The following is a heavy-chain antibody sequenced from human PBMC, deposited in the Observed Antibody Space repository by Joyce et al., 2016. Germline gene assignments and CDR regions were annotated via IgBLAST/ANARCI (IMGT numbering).Heavy chain of an antibody. D-gene: IGHD2-2*01. Sequence: EVQLVESGGGLVQPGGSLRLSCAASGIIFSNKEMNWVRQDPGNGLEWVSSINSDDSRIHYADSVRGRFTISRDNARNSLYLEMNSLRVEDTAIYYCTTPSCANWGQGSLVTVSS. CDR2: INSDDSRI. J-gene: IGHJ4*02. CDR3: TTPSCAN. V-gene: IGHV3-48*03. CDR1: GIIFSNKE.